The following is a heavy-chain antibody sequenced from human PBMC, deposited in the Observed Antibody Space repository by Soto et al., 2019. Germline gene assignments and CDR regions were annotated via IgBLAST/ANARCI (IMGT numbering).Heavy chain of an antibody. CDR2: ISAYNGNT. D-gene: IGHD4-17*01. J-gene: IGHJ4*02. Sequence: ASVKVSCKASGYTFTSYYMHWVRQAPGQGLEWMGWISAYNGNTNYAQKLQGRVTMTTDTSTSTAYMELRSLRSDDTAVYYCARGTHDYGDYGHWGQGTLVTVSS. CDR3: ARGTHDYGDYGH. CDR1: GYTFTSYY. V-gene: IGHV1-18*04.